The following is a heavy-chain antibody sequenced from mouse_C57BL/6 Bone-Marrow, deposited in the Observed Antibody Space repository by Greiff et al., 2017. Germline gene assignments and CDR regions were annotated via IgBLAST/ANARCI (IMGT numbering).Heavy chain of an antibody. V-gene: IGHV1-81*01. CDR3: ARGVWRFAY. CDR1: GYTFTSYG. Sequence: VQLQQSGAELVRPGASVKLSCKASGYTFTSYGISWVKQRTGQGLEWIGEIYPRSGNTYYNEKFKGKATLTADKSSSTAYMELRSLTSEDSAVYFCARGVWRFAYWGQGTLVTVSA. J-gene: IGHJ3*01. CDR2: IYPRSGNT.